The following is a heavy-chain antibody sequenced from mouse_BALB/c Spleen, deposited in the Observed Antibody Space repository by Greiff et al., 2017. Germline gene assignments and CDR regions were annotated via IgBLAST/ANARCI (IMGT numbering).Heavy chain of an antibody. CDR3: ARRRELGVPHYYFDY. D-gene: IGHD4-1*01. CDR2: INPSSGYT. V-gene: IGHV1-4*01. CDR1: GYTFTSYT. J-gene: IGHJ2*01. Sequence: QVQLQQSGAELARPGASVKMSCKASGYTFTSYTMHWVKQRPGQGLEWIGYINPSSGYTNYNQKFKDKATLTADKSSSTAYMQLSSLTSEDSAVYYCARRRELGVPHYYFDYWGQGTTLTVSS.